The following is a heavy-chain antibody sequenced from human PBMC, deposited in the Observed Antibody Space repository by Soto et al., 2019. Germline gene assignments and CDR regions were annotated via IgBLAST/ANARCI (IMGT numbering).Heavy chain of an antibody. D-gene: IGHD3-10*01. CDR2: INHSGRT. CDR1: GGPFSGYY. Sequence: SQTLTLTFAVYGGPFSGYYWSWIRQPPGKWLGWIGEINHSGRTNYNPSRKSRVTISVDTSKNKSPMKLRSVTAADTAVYYCERACRAGCINWFDPWGQGTLVTVYS. V-gene: IGHV4-34*01. CDR3: ERACRAGCINWFDP. J-gene: IGHJ5*02.